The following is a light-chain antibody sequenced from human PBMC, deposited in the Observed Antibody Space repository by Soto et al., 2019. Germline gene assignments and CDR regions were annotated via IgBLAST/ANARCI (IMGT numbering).Light chain of an antibody. CDR1: QSVSSN. Sequence: EIVMPQSPATLSVSPGERATLSCRASQSVSSNLAWYQQKPGQAPRLLIYGASTRATGIPARFSGSGSGTEFTLTISSLQSEDFAVYYCQQYNNWPGFTFGPGTKVDIK. V-gene: IGKV3-15*01. J-gene: IGKJ3*01. CDR3: QQYNNWPGFT. CDR2: GAS.